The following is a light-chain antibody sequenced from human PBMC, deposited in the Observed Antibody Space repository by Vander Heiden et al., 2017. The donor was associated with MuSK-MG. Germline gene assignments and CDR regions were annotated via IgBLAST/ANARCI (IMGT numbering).Light chain of an antibody. Sequence: DTVMTQSPASLSASLGDRVTINCKSSQNLLYSSDNNNYLAWYQQEPGQPPKLLIYLASTRESGVPDRLRGSGCGADFTLTISSLQAEDVAVYYCQQYRHTPRTFGQGTKVEIK. CDR2: LAS. CDR1: QNLLYSSDNNNY. CDR3: QQYRHTPRT. J-gene: IGKJ1*01. V-gene: IGKV4-1*01.